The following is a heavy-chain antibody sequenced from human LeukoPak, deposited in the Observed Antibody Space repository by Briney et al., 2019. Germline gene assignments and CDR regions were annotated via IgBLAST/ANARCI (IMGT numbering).Heavy chain of an antibody. V-gene: IGHV3-23*01. J-gene: IGHJ4*02. Sequence: GGSLRLSCAASGFTFSIYAMTWVRRAPGKGLEWISTITSGGGTTYSADSVKGRFTISRDNSKNTLYLQMNSLRAEDTAVYYCAKGRGQLYNFDYWGQGALVTVSS. D-gene: IGHD1-1*01. CDR2: ITSGGGTT. CDR3: AKGRGQLYNFDY. CDR1: GFTFSIYA.